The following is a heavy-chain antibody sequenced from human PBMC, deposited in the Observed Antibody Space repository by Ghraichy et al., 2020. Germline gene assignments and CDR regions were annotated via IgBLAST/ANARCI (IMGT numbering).Heavy chain of an antibody. Sequence: SETLSLTCTVSGGSISSGGYYWSWIRQHPGKGLEWIGYIYYSGSTYYNPSLKSRVTISVDTSKNQFSLKLSSVTAADTAVYYCARDRLGYCSGGSCYSNYYYGMDVWGQGTTVTVSS. CDR2: IYYSGST. CDR3: ARDRLGYCSGGSCYSNYYYGMDV. V-gene: IGHV4-31*03. J-gene: IGHJ6*02. CDR1: GGSISSGGYY. D-gene: IGHD2-15*01.